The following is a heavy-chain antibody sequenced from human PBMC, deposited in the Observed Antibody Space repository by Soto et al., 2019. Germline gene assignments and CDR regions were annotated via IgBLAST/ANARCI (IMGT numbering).Heavy chain of an antibody. V-gene: IGHV3-21*01. J-gene: IGHJ2*01. CDR3: ARGVATIRDWYLDL. CDR2: ISSGSTHI. Sequence: EVQLVESGGGLVKPGGSLRLSCAASGFTFSSYSMNWVRQAPGKGLEWVSCISSGSTHIYYADSVKGRFTISRDDAKNSLYLHMNSLRVEDTAVYYCARGVATIRDWYLDLWGRGTLVTVSS. CDR1: GFTFSSYS. D-gene: IGHD5-12*01.